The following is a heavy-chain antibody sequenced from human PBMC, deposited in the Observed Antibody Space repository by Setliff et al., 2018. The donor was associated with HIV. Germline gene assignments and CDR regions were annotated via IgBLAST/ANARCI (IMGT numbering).Heavy chain of an antibody. D-gene: IGHD2-8*01. CDR1: GFDFSTYS. CDR3: ARTTNGYYFDY. V-gene: IGHV3-21*04. Sequence: GGSLRLSCAASGFDFSTYSMSWVRPAPGKGLEWVSSISHSNTYIQYGDSLKGRFTISRDNAKNSLFLEMNSLRAEDTAVYYCARTTNGYYFDYWGQGILVTVSS. CDR2: ISHSNTYI. J-gene: IGHJ4*02.